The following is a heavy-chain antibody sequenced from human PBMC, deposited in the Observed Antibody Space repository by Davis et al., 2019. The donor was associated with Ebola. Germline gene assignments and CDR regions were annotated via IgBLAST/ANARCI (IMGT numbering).Heavy chain of an antibody. CDR3: ARDQGTRLAAGTGQLGFY. Sequence: PGGSLRLSCAASGFTVSSNYMSWVRQAPGKGLEWVSVIYSGGSTYYADSVKGRFTISRDNAKNSLYLQMNSLRAEDTAVYYCARDQGTRLAAGTGQLGFYWGQGTLVTVSS. D-gene: IGHD6-13*01. V-gene: IGHV3-53*01. J-gene: IGHJ4*02. CDR1: GFTVSSNY. CDR2: IYSGGST.